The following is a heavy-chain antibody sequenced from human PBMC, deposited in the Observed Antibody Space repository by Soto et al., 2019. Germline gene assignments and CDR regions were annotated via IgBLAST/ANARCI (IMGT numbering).Heavy chain of an antibody. J-gene: IGHJ3*02. CDR3: ARRKDNWNDFDI. CDR2: IYPGDSDT. V-gene: IGHV5-51*01. D-gene: IGHD1-20*01. Sequence: GESLKISCKGSGYSFTSYWIGWVRQMPGKGLEGMGIIYPGDSDTRYSPSFQGQVTISADRSISTAYLQWSSLKASDTSMDYCARRKDNWNDFDIWGQGTMVTVSS. CDR1: GYSFTSYW.